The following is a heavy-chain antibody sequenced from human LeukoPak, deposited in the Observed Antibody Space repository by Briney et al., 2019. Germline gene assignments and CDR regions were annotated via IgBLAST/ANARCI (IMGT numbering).Heavy chain of an antibody. V-gene: IGHV4-59*01. D-gene: IGHD3-9*01. Sequence: PSETLSLTCTVSGGSISSYYWSWIRQPPGKGLEWIGYIYYSGSTNYNPSLKSRVTISVDTSKNQFSLKLSSVTAADTAVYYCARGEEDDISTGYGPNFDYWGQGTLVTVSS. J-gene: IGHJ4*02. CDR1: GGSISSYY. CDR3: ARGEEDDISTGYGPNFDY. CDR2: IYYSGST.